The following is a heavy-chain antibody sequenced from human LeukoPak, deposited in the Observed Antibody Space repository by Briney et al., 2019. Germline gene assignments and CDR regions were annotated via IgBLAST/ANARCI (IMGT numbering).Heavy chain of an antibody. CDR3: ARAGVGGAFDI. Sequence: GGSLRLSCAASGFTFSIYWMHWVRQVPGKGLVWVSHINSDVSGTSYADSEKGRFTISRDNAKNTLYLQMNSLRAEDTAVYYCARAGVGGAFDIWGQGTMVTVSS. J-gene: IGHJ3*02. D-gene: IGHD3-16*01. CDR1: GFTFSIYW. V-gene: IGHV3-74*01. CDR2: INSDVSGT.